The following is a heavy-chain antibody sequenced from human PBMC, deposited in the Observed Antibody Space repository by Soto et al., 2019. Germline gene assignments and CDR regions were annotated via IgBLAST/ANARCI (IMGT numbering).Heavy chain of an antibody. CDR1: GDSISGTYW. J-gene: IGHJ6*02. CDR2: ISHSGST. D-gene: IGHD2-2*01. Sequence: QVQLQESGPGLVKPSGTLSLTCTVSGDSISGTYWWSWVRQPPGKGLEWIGEISHSGSTTYNPSLTSQVIMSVDKSKNHSSLKAISVAAADTAVYYCARVMPAYGMDVWGQGTTVTVS. V-gene: IGHV4-4*02. CDR3: ARVMPAYGMDV.